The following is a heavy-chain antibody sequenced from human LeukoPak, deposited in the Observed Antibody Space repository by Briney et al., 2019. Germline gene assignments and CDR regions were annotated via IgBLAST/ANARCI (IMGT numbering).Heavy chain of an antibody. CDR3: ARARYYRGRSDWFDP. CDR2: ISSSGSTI. CDR1: GFTFTNYA. D-gene: IGHD3-16*01. Sequence: GGSLRLSCAASGFTFTNYAMSWIRQAPGKGLEWVSYISSSGSTIYYADSVKGRFTISRDNAKNSLYLQMNSLRAEDTAVYYCARARYYRGRSDWFDPWGQGTLVTVSS. V-gene: IGHV3-11*01. J-gene: IGHJ5*02.